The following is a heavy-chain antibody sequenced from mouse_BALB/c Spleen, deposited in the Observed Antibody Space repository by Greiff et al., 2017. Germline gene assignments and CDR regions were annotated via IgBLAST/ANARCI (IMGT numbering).Heavy chain of an antibody. Sequence: EVKLVESGPGLVKPSQSLSLTCSVTGYSITSGYYWNWIRQFPGNKLEWMGYISYDGSNNYNPSLKNRISITRDTSKNQFFLKLNSVTTEDTATYYCARGGLLRAWFAYWGQGTLVTVSA. CDR3: ARGGLLRAWFAY. CDR2: ISYDGSN. CDR1: GYSITSGYY. V-gene: IGHV3-6*02. D-gene: IGHD1-1*01. J-gene: IGHJ3*01.